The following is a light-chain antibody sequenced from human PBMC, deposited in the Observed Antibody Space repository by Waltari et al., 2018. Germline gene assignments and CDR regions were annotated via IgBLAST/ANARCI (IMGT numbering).Light chain of an antibody. J-gene: IGLJ1*01. CDR2: EVT. V-gene: IGLV2-8*01. Sequence: QSALTQPPSASGSPGQSVTISCTGASSDVWGYNFVSWYQQHQGKAPKHMIYEVTKRPSVVPDRFSGSKSGNTASLTVSGLQAEDEADYYCSSYARSDNYVFGTGTKVTVL. CDR1: SSDVWGYNF. CDR3: SSYARSDNYV.